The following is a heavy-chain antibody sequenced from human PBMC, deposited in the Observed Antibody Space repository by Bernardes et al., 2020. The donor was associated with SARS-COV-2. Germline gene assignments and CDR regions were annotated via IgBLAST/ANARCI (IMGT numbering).Heavy chain of an antibody. CDR3: ARGSTVTDPLVYYFDY. D-gene: IGHD4-17*01. J-gene: IGHJ4*02. V-gene: IGHV3-13*04. Sequence: GGSLRLSCAASGFTFSSYDMHWVRQATGKGLEWVSAIGTAGDTYYPGSVKGRFTISRENAKNSLYLQMNSLRAGDTAVYYCARGSTVTDPLVYYFDYWGQGTLVTVSS. CDR1: GFTFSSYD. CDR2: IGTAGDT.